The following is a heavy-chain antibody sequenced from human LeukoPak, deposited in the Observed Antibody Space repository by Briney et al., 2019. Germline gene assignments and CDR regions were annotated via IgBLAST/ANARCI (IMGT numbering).Heavy chain of an antibody. CDR2: IKQDGSEI. J-gene: IGHJ3*02. Sequence: GGSLRLSCAASGFTFSSYNMNWVRQAPGKGLEWLANIKQDGSEIYYVDSVKGRFTISRDNAKNSLYLQMNSLIAEDTAVYYCARDGGYCSGGSCYDIWGQGTMVTVSS. V-gene: IGHV3-7*01. CDR1: GFTFSSYN. CDR3: ARDGGYCSGGSCYDI. D-gene: IGHD2-15*01.